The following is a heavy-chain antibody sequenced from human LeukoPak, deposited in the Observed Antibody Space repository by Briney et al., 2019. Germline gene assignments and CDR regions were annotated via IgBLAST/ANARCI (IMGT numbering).Heavy chain of an antibody. J-gene: IGHJ4*02. CDR3: AKDRWLQGYFDY. D-gene: IGHD5-24*01. CDR2: IRHDGSNK. CDR1: GFIFSNYG. Sequence: GGSLRLSCTTSGFIFSNYGMHWVRQAPGKGLEWVSFIRHDGSNKYYADSVKGRCTISRDNSKKTVYLQMDSLRAEDTAVYYCAKDRWLQGYFDYWGQGTLVTVSS. V-gene: IGHV3-30*02.